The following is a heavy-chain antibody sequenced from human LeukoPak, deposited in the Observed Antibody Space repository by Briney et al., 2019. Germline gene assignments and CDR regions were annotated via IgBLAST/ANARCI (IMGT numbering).Heavy chain of an antibody. Sequence: GASVKVSCKASGYIFRNYGISWVRQAPGQGLEWMGWISVYNGNTKYAQKFQGRATMTRDTSTSTAYMEVRNLRSDDTAVYYCARDDYGGNSGLFDYWGQGILVTVSS. V-gene: IGHV1-18*01. D-gene: IGHD4-23*01. J-gene: IGHJ4*02. CDR2: ISVYNGNT. CDR3: ARDDYGGNSGLFDY. CDR1: GYIFRNYG.